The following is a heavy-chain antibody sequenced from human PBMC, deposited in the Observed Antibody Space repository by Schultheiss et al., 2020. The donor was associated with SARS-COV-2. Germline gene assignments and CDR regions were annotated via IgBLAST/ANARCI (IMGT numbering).Heavy chain of an antibody. CDR2: IWYDGSKK. CDR3: ARAYGSGSYFAYYGMDV. J-gene: IGHJ6*02. D-gene: IGHD3-10*01. CDR1: GFTFSNYG. Sequence: GGSLRLSCAASGFTFSNYGMHWVRQAPGKGLEWVAVIWYDGSKKYYADSVKGRFTISRDNAKNSLYLQMNSLRAEDTAVYYCARAYGSGSYFAYYGMDVWGQGTTVTVSS. V-gene: IGHV3-33*01.